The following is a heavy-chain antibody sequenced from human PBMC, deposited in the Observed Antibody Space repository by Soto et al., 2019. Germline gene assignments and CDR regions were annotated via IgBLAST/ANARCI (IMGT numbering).Heavy chain of an antibody. CDR2: IYYSGST. Sequence: QLQLQESVPGLVKPSETLSLTCTVSGGSISSSSYYWGWIRQPPGKGLEWIGSIYYSGSTYYNPSLKSRVTISVDTSKNQFSLKLSSVTAADTAVYYCARRGGYCRGGSCYSGIFDYWGQGTLVTVSS. V-gene: IGHV4-39*01. CDR1: GGSISSSSYY. J-gene: IGHJ4*02. D-gene: IGHD2-15*01. CDR3: ARRGGYCRGGSCYSGIFDY.